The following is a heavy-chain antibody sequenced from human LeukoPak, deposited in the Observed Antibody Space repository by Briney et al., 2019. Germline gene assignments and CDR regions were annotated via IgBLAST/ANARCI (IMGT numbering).Heavy chain of an antibody. J-gene: IGHJ4*02. CDR2: ISHSGST. CDR1: GGSISSGGYY. CDR3: ARGSLDFDY. V-gene: IGHV4-31*03. Sequence: PSQTLSLTCTVFGGSISSGGYYWSWIRQHPGKGLEWIGYISHSGSTHYNPSLKSRVTISVDTSKNQFPLKLSSVTAADTAVYYCARGSLDFDYWGQGTLVTVSS.